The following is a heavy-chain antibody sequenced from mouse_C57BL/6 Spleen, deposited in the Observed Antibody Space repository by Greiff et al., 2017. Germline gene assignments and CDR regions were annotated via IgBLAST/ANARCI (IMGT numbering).Heavy chain of an antibody. CDR3: ASTTVVARRYFDV. D-gene: IGHD1-1*01. V-gene: IGHV1-64*01. CDR1: GYTFTSYW. J-gene: IGHJ1*03. CDR2: IPPNSGST. Sequence: QVQLQQSGAELVRPGASVKLSCKASGYTFTSYWMHWVKQRPGQGLEWIGMIPPNSGSTNYNEKFKSKATLTVDNSSSTAYMQLSSLTSEDSAVYYCASTTVVARRYFDVWGTGTTVTVSS.